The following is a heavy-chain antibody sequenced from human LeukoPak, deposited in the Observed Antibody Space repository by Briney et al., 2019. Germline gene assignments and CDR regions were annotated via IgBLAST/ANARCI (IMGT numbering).Heavy chain of an antibody. Sequence: GGSLRLSCAASGFTFNTFGMHWIRQAPGKGLEWVAFVQYDGNSKYYTDSVKGRFTISRDNSKNTLYLQMNSLRAEDTAVYYCARSIAAAAGWFDPWGQGTLVTVSS. D-gene: IGHD6-13*01. CDR2: VQYDGNSK. CDR1: GFTFNTFG. CDR3: ARSIAAAAGWFDP. V-gene: IGHV3-30*02. J-gene: IGHJ5*02.